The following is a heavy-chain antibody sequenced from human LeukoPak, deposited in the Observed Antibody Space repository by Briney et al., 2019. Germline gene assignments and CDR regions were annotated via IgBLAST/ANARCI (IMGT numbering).Heavy chain of an antibody. CDR1: GGSISSCY. Sequence: SETLSLTCTVSGGSISSCYWSWIRQPPGKGLEWIGYIYYSGSTNYNPSLKSRVTISVDTSKNQFSLKLSSVTAADTAVYYCARVGAPYSSSWYSYWYFDLWGRGTLVTVSS. CDR3: ARVGAPYSSSWYSYWYFDL. CDR2: IYYSGST. J-gene: IGHJ2*01. V-gene: IGHV4-59*01. D-gene: IGHD6-13*01.